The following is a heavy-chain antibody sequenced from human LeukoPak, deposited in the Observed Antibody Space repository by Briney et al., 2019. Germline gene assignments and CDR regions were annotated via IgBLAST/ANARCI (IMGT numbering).Heavy chain of an antibody. CDR1: GFTFSTYV. CDR3: AKEAPHCSSTSCYVEF. CDR2: ISGSGGNT. D-gene: IGHD2-2*01. J-gene: IGHJ4*02. Sequence: PGGSLRLSCAASGFTFSTYVMSWVRQAPGKGLEWVSGISGSGGNTYYADSVKGRFPISRDNAKNKLYLQMNSLRAEDTAVYYCAKEAPHCSSTSCYVEFWGQGTLVTVSS. V-gene: IGHV3-23*01.